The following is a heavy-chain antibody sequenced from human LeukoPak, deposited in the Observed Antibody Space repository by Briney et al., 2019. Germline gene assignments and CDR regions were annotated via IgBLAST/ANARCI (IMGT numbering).Heavy chain of an antibody. CDR1: GGSISSYY. CDR2: IYYSGST. J-gene: IGHJ4*02. V-gene: IGHV4-59*01. D-gene: IGHD2-2*01. CDR3: ARMSCSSTSCYVDY. Sequence: PSETLSLTCTVSGGSISSYYWSWIRQPPGKGLERIGYIYYSGSTNYNPSLKCRVTISVDTSKNQFSLKLSSVTAADTAVYYCARMSCSSTSCYVDYWGQGTLVTVSS.